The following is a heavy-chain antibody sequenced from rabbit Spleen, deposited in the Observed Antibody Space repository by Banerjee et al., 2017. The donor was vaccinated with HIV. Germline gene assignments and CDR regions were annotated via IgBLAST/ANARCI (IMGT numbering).Heavy chain of an antibody. V-gene: IGHV1S40*01. CDR3: ARDTGSSFSSYGMDL. D-gene: IGHD8-1*01. CDR2: IAGSSSDFT. J-gene: IGHJ6*01. CDR1: GFSFSSSDY. Sequence: QSLEESGGDLVKPGASLTLTCTASGFSFSSSDYMCWVRQAPGKGLEWISCIAGSSSDFTYSASWAKGRFTISKTSSTTVTLQMTSLTVADTATYFCARDTGSSFSSYGMDLWGPGTLVT.